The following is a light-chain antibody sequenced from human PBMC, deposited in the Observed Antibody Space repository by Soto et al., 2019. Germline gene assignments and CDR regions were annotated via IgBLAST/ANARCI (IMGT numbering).Light chain of an antibody. CDR2: AAS. V-gene: IGKV3-20*01. Sequence: EIVLTQSPGTLSLSPGERATLSCRASQNLSSGYLAWYQQKPGQAPRILIYAASSRATGIPDRFSGSGSGTDFSLTISRLEPEDFAVYYCQQYDTSPRTFDQGTKVEI. CDR3: QQYDTSPRT. J-gene: IGKJ1*01. CDR1: QNLSSGY.